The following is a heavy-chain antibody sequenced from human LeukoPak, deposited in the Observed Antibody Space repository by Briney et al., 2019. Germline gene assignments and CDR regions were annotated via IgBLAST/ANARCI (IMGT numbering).Heavy chain of an antibody. V-gene: IGHV1-46*01. J-gene: IGHJ4*02. D-gene: IGHD5/OR15-5a*01. CDR1: GYTFTSNY. Sequence: GPVKVSCKASGYTFTSNYIHWVRQAPGQGLEWMGMIYPRDGSTSYAQKFQGRVTVTRNTSISTAYMELSSLRSDDTAVYYGARRVYGYDEFDYWGQGTLVTVSS. CDR3: ARRVYGYDEFDY. CDR2: IYPRDGST.